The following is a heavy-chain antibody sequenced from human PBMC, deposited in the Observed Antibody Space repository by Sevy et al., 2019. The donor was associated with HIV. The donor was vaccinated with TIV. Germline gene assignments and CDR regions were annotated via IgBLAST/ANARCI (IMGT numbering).Heavy chain of an antibody. Sequence: SETLSLTCAGYGGSFSGYYWSWIRQPPGKGLEWIGEINHSGSTNYNPSLKSRVTISGDTSKNQFSLKLSSVTAADTAVYYCARHCRSTSCSHAFDIWGHGTMVTVSS. CDR2: INHSGST. J-gene: IGHJ3*02. CDR1: GGSFSGYY. CDR3: ARHCRSTSCSHAFDI. D-gene: IGHD2-2*01. V-gene: IGHV4-34*01.